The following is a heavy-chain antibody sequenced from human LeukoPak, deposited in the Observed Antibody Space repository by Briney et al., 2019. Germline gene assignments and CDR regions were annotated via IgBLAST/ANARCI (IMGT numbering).Heavy chain of an antibody. CDR3: TKEGTGYSSGRYYFDY. CDR2: ISGGTATNT. J-gene: IGHJ4*02. Sequence: AGGSLRLSCEASGFIFSTYAMTWVRQAPGKGLEWVAAISGGTATNTYYADSVKGRFTISRDNAKNTLYLEMTSLTAEDTAVYYCTKEGTGYSSGRYYFDYWGQGSLVTVPS. CDR1: GFIFSTYA. D-gene: IGHD6-19*01. V-gene: IGHV3-23*01.